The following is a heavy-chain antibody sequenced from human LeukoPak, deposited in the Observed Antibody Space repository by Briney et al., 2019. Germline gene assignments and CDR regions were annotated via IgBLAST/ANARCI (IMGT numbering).Heavy chain of an antibody. CDR1: GGSFSGYY. J-gene: IGHJ4*02. D-gene: IGHD5-24*01. Sequence: PSETLSLTCAVYGGSFSGYYWSWIRQPPGKGLEWIGEINHSGSTNYNPSLKSRVTTSVDTSKNQFSLKLSSVTAADTAVYYCARGRDGYKKFDYWGQGTLVTVSS. CDR2: INHSGST. V-gene: IGHV4-34*01. CDR3: ARGRDGYKKFDY.